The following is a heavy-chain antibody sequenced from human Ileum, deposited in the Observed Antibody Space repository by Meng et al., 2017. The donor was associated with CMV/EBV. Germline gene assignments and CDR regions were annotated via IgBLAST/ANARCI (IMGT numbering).Heavy chain of an antibody. Sequence: LSLACAFYGGSFSGYYWSWIRQPPGKGLEWIGEINHSGSTNYNPSLKSRVTISVDTSKNQFSLKLSSVTAADTAVYYCARGDYNWNDYWGQGTLVTVSS. CDR1: GGSFSGYY. CDR3: ARGDYNWNDY. CDR2: INHSGST. J-gene: IGHJ4*02. D-gene: IGHD1-20*01. V-gene: IGHV4-34*01.